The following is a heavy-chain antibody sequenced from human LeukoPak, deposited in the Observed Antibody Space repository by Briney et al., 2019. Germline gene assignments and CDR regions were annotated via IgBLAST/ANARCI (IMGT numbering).Heavy chain of an antibody. J-gene: IGHJ4*02. Sequence: GGSLRLSCAASGFTLSNNYMSWVRQAPGKGLEWVSVIYSSGGTYYADSVKGRFTISRDNSKNTLHLQMNSLSAEDTAVYYCARDSSGPLYWGQGTLVTVSS. CDR1: GFTLSNNY. CDR2: IYSSGGT. V-gene: IGHV3-66*01. CDR3: ARDSSGPLY. D-gene: IGHD6-19*01.